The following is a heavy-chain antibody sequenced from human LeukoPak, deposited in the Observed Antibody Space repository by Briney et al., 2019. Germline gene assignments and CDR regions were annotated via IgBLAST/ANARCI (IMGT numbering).Heavy chain of an antibody. Sequence: SVKVSCKASGGTFSSYAISWVRQAPGQGLEWMGGIIPIFGTANYAQKFQGRVTITADESTSTAYMELSSLRSEDTAVYYCARDPSPVYSSGWYPDYWGQGTLVTVSS. CDR3: ARDPSPVYSSGWYPDY. D-gene: IGHD6-19*01. CDR2: IIPIFGTA. V-gene: IGHV1-69*13. CDR1: GGTFSSYA. J-gene: IGHJ4*02.